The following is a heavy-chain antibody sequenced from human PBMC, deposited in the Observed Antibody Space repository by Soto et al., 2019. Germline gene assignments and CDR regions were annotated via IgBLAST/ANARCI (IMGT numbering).Heavy chain of an antibody. V-gene: IGHV3-23*01. D-gene: IGHD3-10*01. CDR1: GFTFSSYA. J-gene: IGHJ4*02. CDR3: AKDGMVRGRGLRLNY. CDR2: ISGSGGST. Sequence: GGSLRLSCAASGFTFSSYAMSWVRQAPGKGLEWVSAISGSGGSTYYADSVKGRFTISRDNSKNTLYLQMNSLRAEDTAVYYCAKDGMVRGRGLRLNYWGQGTLVTVSS.